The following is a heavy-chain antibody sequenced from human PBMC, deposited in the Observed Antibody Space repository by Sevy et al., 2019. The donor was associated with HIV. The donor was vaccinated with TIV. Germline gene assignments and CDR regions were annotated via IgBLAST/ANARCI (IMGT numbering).Heavy chain of an antibody. J-gene: IGHJ3*02. CDR3: ARAVPATDAFDI. Sequence: GGSLRLSCAASGFTFSSYSMNWVRQAPGKGLEWVSSISSSSSYIYYADSVKGRFTISRDNAKNSLYLQMNSLRGEDTAVFYCARAVPATDAFDIWGQGTLVTVSS. CDR2: ISSSSSYI. V-gene: IGHV3-21*01. CDR1: GFTFSSYS. D-gene: IGHD6-19*01.